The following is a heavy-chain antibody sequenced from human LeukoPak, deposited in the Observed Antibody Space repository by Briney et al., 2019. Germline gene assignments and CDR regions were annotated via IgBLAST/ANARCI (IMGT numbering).Heavy chain of an antibody. D-gene: IGHD4-17*01. CDR1: GFTFSHAW. J-gene: IGHJ4*02. CDR2: IKSKADGATT. Sequence: PGGSLGLSCAASGFTFSHAWMAWVRQAPGKGLECVGRIKSKADGATTDYAAPVKGRFTISRDDSKNTLYLQMHSLKIEDTAVYYCVEDWPGDGDYSFDSWGQGTLVTVSS. V-gene: IGHV3-15*01. CDR3: VEDWPGDGDYSFDS.